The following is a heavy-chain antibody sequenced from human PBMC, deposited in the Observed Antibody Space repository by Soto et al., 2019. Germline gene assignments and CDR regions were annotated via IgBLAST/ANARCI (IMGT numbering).Heavy chain of an antibody. CDR3: AREITYGGGSFSLGL. V-gene: IGHV1-2*02. Sequence: QVQLVQSGAGVEKPGASVKVSCETCGYFFTSHYIHWVRLAPGRGLEGMRGINPNNGDTNSPQKFQGRVTMTSDTSISTAYMEMSGLRSDDTALYYCAREITYGGGSFSLGLWGQGTLVTVSS. D-gene: IGHD3-10*01. J-gene: IGHJ4*02. CDR2: INPNNGDT. CDR1: GYFFTSHY.